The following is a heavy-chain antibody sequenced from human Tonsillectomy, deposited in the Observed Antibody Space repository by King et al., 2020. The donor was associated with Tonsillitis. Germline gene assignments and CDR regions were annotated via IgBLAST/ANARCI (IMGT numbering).Heavy chain of an antibody. CDR3: ATEGGGVTVITGFDN. J-gene: IGHJ4*02. V-gene: IGHV3-7*03. Sequence: VQLVESGGDLVQPGGSLRLSCTASGITFTNYWMTWVRQAPGKGLEWVANIRQDGSETFYADSFKGRFTLSSDRVRNSLYLQMNYLGVEDTAVYYCATEGGGVTVITGFDNWGQGTLVTVSS. CDR2: IRQDGSET. D-gene: IGHD3-22*01. CDR1: GITFTNYW.